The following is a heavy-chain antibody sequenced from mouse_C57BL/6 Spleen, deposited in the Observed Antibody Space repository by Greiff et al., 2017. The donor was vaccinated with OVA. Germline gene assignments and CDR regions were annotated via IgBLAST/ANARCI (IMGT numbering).Heavy chain of an antibody. D-gene: IGHD1-1*01. CDR2: IYPGDGDT. Sequence: VKLMESGPELVKPGASVKISCKASGYAFSSSWMNWVKQRPGKGLEWIGRIYPGDGDTNYNGKFKGKATLTADKSSSTAYMQRSSLTSEDSAVYFCAKNYGSSYDWGQGTTLTVSS. J-gene: IGHJ2*01. CDR1: GYAFSSSW. V-gene: IGHV1-82*01. CDR3: AKNYGSSYD.